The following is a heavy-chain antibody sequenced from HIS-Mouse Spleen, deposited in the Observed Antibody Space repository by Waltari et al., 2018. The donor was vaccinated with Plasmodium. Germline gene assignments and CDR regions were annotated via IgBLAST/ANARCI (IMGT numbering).Heavy chain of an antibody. D-gene: IGHD6-13*01. V-gene: IGHV3-7*01. Sequence: EVQLVESGGGLVQPGGSLRLSCAASGFTFSSYWMSWVRQAQGKGLVGGANIKQDGSEKYYVDSVKGRFTISRDNAKNSLYLQMNSLRAEDTAVYYCASSWYWYFDLWGRGTLVTVSS. J-gene: IGHJ2*01. CDR1: GFTFSSYW. CDR2: IKQDGSEK. CDR3: ASSWYWYFDL.